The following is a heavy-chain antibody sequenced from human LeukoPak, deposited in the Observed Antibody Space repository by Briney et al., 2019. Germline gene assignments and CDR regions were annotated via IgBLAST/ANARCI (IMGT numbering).Heavy chain of an antibody. CDR1: GYTLTELS. CDR2: FDPEDGET. J-gene: IGHJ6*03. Sequence: GASVKVSCKVSGYTLTELSMHWVRQAPGKGLEWMGGFDPEDGETIYAQKFQGRVTMTEDTSTDTAYMELSSLRSEDTAVYYCARGLYSSGWYDYYYMDVWGKGTTVTISS. CDR3: ARGLYSSGWYDYYYMDV. D-gene: IGHD6-19*01. V-gene: IGHV1-24*01.